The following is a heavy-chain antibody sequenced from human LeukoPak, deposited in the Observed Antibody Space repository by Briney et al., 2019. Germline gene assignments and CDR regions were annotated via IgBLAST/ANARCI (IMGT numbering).Heavy chain of an antibody. Sequence: PGGSLRLSCAASGFTFSTYTLNWVRQAPGKGLEWVSGISWNSGSIGYADSVKGRFTISRDNAKNSLYLQMNSLRAEDMALYYCTKSIGYSYGTGTFDIWGQGTMVTVSS. CDR1: GFTFSTYT. D-gene: IGHD5-18*01. CDR3: TKSIGYSYGTGTFDI. V-gene: IGHV3-9*03. J-gene: IGHJ3*02. CDR2: ISWNSGSI.